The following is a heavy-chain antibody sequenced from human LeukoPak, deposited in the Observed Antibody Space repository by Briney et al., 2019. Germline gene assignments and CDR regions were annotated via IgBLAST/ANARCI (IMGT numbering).Heavy chain of an antibody. CDR3: AKDGALYYYDSRGYYSSYGMDV. CDR1: GFTFDDYA. V-gene: IGHV3-9*01. CDR2: ISWNSGSI. J-gene: IGHJ6*02. D-gene: IGHD3-22*01. Sequence: GGSLRLSCAASGFTFDDYAMHWVRQAPGKGLEWVSGISWNSGSIGYADSVKGRFTISRDNAKNSLYLQMNSLRAEDTALYYCAKDGALYYYDSRGYYSSYGMDVWGQGTTVTVSS.